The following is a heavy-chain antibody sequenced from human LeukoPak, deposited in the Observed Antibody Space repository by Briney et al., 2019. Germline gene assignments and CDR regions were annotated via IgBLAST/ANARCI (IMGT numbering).Heavy chain of an antibody. Sequence: PSETLSLTCTVSGGSISSYYWSWIRQPPGKGLEWIGYIYYSGSTNYNPSLKSRVTISVDTAKNQFSLKLSSVTAADTAVYYCARHGYSSSWYNNYYGMDVWGQGTTVTVSS. D-gene: IGHD6-13*01. CDR1: GGSISSYY. CDR2: IYYSGST. J-gene: IGHJ6*02. V-gene: IGHV4-59*08. CDR3: ARHGYSSSWYNNYYGMDV.